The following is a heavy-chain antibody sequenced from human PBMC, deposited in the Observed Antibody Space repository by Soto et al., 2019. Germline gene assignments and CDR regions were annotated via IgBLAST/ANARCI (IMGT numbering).Heavy chain of an antibody. V-gene: IGHV4-31*03. Sequence: VQLQESGPGLVKPSQTLSLTCTVSGGSISSGGYYWSWIRQHPGKGLEWIGYIYYSGSTYYNPSLKSRVTISVDTSKNQFSLKLSSVTAADTAVYYCARDRCSSTSCYVGHDAFDIWGQGTMVTVSS. CDR2: IYYSGST. CDR1: GGSISSGGYY. CDR3: ARDRCSSTSCYVGHDAFDI. D-gene: IGHD2-2*01. J-gene: IGHJ3*02.